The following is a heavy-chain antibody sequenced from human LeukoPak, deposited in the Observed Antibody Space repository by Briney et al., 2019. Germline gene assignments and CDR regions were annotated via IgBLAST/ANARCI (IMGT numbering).Heavy chain of an antibody. D-gene: IGHD5-12*01. CDR1: GFTFSSYA. V-gene: IGHV3-23*01. J-gene: IGHJ4*02. Sequence: GGSLRLSSAASGFTFSSYAMSRVRQAPGKGLEWVSAISGSGGSTYYADSVKGRFTISRDNSKNTLYLQMNSLRAEDTAVYYCAKAPSGYDWSLFDYWAREPWSPSPQ. CDR3: AKAPSGYDWSLFDY. CDR2: ISGSGGST.